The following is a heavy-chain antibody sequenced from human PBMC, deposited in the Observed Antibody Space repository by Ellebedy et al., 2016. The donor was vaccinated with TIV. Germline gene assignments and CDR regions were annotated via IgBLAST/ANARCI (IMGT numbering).Heavy chain of an antibody. CDR2: IYYSGST. D-gene: IGHD2-2*01. CDR3: AKTPGCSSTSCHYGWGEFDY. CDR1: GGSIRSSSYY. J-gene: IGHJ4*02. V-gene: IGHV4-39*01. Sequence: MPSETLSLTCTVSGGSIRSSSYYWGWIRQPPEKGLEWIGSIYYSGSTYYNPSLKSRVTISVDTSKNQFSLKLSSVTAADTAVYYCAKTPGCSSTSCHYGWGEFDYWGQGTLVTVSS.